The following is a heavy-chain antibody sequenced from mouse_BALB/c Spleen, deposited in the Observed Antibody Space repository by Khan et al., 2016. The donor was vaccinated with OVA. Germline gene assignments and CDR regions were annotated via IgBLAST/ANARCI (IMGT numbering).Heavy chain of an antibody. CDR2: ISYSGRT. J-gene: IGHJ2*01. D-gene: IGHD1-1*01. Sequence: EVQLQESGPGLVKPSQSLSLTCTVTGYSITSDYAWNWIRQFPGNKLEWMGYISYSGRTSYNPSPKSRISITRDTSKNQFFLQLHSVTTEDTATXYCARSVTITTVVATDFDCWGHGTTLTVSS. V-gene: IGHV3-2*02. CDR3: ARSVTITTVVATDFDC. CDR1: GYSITSDYA.